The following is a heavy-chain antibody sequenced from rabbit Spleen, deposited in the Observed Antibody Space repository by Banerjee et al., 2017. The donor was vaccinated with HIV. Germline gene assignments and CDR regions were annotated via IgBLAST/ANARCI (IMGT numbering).Heavy chain of an antibody. CDR1: GFSFSSNW. Sequence: LEESGGGLVKPGGTLTLTCKVSGFSFSSNWICWVRQAPGKGLEWIACIDTSNGDTDYANWPKGRFTISKASSTTVTLQMTSLTAADTATYFCARAIVPWLGLTRLDLWGPGTLVTV. D-gene: IGHD4-1*01. J-gene: IGHJ3*01. CDR2: IDTSNGDT. V-gene: IGHV1S45*01. CDR3: ARAIVPWLGLTRLDL.